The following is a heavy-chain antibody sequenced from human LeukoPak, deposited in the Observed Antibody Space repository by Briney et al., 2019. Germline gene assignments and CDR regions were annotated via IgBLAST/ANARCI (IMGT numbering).Heavy chain of an antibody. D-gene: IGHD2-2*01. CDR1: GGSISSGSYY. CDR3: ASLVPAALYDAFDI. V-gene: IGHV4-61*02. J-gene: IGHJ3*02. Sequence: SETLSLTCTVSGGSISSGSYYWSWIRQPAGKGLEWIGRIYTSGSTNYNPSLKSRVTISVDTSKNQFSLKLSSVTAADTAVYYCASLVPAALYDAFDIWGQGTMVTVSS. CDR2: IYTSGST.